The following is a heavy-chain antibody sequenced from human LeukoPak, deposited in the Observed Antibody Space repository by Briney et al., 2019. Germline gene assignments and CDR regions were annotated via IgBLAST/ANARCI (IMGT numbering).Heavy chain of an antibody. Sequence: SETLSLTCTVSGGSISSYYWSWIRQPAGKGLEWIGRIYTSGSTNYNPSLKSRVTMSVDTSKNQFSLKLSSVTAADTAVYYCAGYYDYVWGSGWFDPWGQGTLVTVSS. J-gene: IGHJ5*02. V-gene: IGHV4-4*07. CDR2: IYTSGST. CDR3: AGYYDYVWGSGWFDP. CDR1: GGSISSYY. D-gene: IGHD3-16*01.